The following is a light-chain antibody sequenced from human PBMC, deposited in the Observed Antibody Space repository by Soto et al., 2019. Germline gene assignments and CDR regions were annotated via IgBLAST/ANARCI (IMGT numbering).Light chain of an antibody. CDR1: NSDIGNYNL. Sequence: QSALTQPASVSGSPGQSITLSCTGTNSDIGNYNLVSWYQQHPGKAPKLMIYDVSKRPSGVSNRFSGSKSDNTASLTISGLQAEDEADYYCCSYAGTRDVFGGGTKLTVL. CDR3: CSYAGTRDV. V-gene: IGLV2-23*02. CDR2: DVS. J-gene: IGLJ2*01.